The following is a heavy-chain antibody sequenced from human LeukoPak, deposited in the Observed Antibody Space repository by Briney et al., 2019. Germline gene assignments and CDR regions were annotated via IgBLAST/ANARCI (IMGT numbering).Heavy chain of an antibody. Sequence: SETLSLICTVSGASISSYYWSWIRQPPGKGLEWIGDIYYSGSIMYNPSLKSRVTMSVDTSKNQFSLKLSSVTAADTAIYHCARENPSGYYNRPIDYWGQGTLVTVSS. CDR2: IYYSGSI. CDR3: ARENPSGYYNRPIDY. D-gene: IGHD3-22*01. V-gene: IGHV4-59*01. J-gene: IGHJ4*02. CDR1: GASISSYY.